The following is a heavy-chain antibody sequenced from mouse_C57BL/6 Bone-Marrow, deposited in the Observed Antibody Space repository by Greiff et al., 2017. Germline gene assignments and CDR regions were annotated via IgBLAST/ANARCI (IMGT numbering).Heavy chain of an antibody. CDR3: GRPGRDHYGSSCENAMDY. CDR1: GYTFTDYN. V-gene: IGHV1-22*01. D-gene: IGHD1-1*01. CDR2: INPNNGGT. J-gene: IGHJ4*01. Sequence: VQLQQSGPELVKPGASVKMSCKASGYTFTDYNMHWVKQSHGKSLEWIGYINPNNGGTSYNQTFKGKATLTVNKSSSTAYMGLRSLTAEDSAVYYCGRPGRDHYGSSCENAMDYWGQGTSVTVSS.